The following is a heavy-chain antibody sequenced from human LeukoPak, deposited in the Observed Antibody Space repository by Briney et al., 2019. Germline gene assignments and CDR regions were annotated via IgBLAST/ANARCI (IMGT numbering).Heavy chain of an antibody. D-gene: IGHD2-8*01. Sequence: GVSLRLSCAASGFTFSNAWRSWVRQAPGKGLEWVGRIKSKINDGTADYAAPVKGRFTISRDDLKNTLYLQMNSLKTEDTAVYYCTTVTDGGSDFWGQGTLVTVSS. V-gene: IGHV3-15*01. CDR2: IKSKINDGTA. CDR3: TTVTDGGSDF. J-gene: IGHJ4*02. CDR1: GFTFSNAW.